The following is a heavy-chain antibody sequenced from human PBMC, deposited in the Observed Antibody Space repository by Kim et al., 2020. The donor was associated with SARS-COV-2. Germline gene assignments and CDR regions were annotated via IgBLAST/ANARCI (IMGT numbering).Heavy chain of an antibody. CDR3: ATSGLRLGELSLGY. CDR1: GYTLTELS. V-gene: IGHV1-24*01. D-gene: IGHD3-16*02. CDR2: FDPEDGET. Sequence: ASVKVSCKVSGYTLTELSMHWVRQAPGKGLEWMGGFDPEDGETIYAQKFQGRVTMTEDTSTDTAYMELSSLRSEDTAVYYCATSGLRLGELSLGYWGQGTLVTVSS. J-gene: IGHJ4*02.